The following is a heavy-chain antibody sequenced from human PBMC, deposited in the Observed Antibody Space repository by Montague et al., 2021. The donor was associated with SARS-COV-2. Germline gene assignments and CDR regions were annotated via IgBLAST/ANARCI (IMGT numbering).Heavy chain of an antibody. CDR1: GGSISSNNYY. CDR3: ARRGRKLLPVATTIGGFDI. V-gene: IGHV4-39*02. J-gene: IGHJ3*02. Sequence: SETLSLTCTVSGGSISSNNYYWDWIRQPPGKGLEWIGGIYDSGSTYYXPSPKSRVTISVDTSKNHFSLKLSSVTAADTAVYYCARRGRKLLPVATTIGGFDIWGQGTMVTVSS. CDR2: IYDSGST. D-gene: IGHD5-12*01.